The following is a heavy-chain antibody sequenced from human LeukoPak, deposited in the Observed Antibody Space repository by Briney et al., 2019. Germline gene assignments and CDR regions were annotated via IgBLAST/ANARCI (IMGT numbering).Heavy chain of an antibody. CDR3: AKGGYSSGWSQYDFDY. CDR2: ISGSGGST. D-gene: IGHD6-19*01. Sequence: GGSLRLSCAASGFTFSSYNMNWVRQAPGKGLEWVSAISGSGGSTYYADSVKGRFTISRDNSKNTLYLQMNSLRAEDTAVYYCAKGGYSSGWSQYDFDYWGQGTLVTVSS. CDR1: GFTFSSYN. J-gene: IGHJ4*02. V-gene: IGHV3-23*01.